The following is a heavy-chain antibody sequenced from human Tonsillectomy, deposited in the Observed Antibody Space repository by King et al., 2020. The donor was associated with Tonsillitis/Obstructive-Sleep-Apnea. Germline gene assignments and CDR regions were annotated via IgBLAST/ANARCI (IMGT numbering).Heavy chain of an antibody. CDR3: AKPSYHRGYPHYDYYYMEV. J-gene: IGHJ6*03. CDR2: ISWDGGST. CDR1: GFTFDDYT. V-gene: IGHV3-43*01. Sequence: VQLVESGGVVVQPGGSLRLSCAASGFTFDDYTMHWVRHLPGKGLEWVSLISWDGGSTYYADSVKGRFTISRDNSKNSLYLQMHSLRTEDTALYYCAKPSYHRGYPHYDYYYMEVWGKGTTVIVSS. D-gene: IGHD2-2*01.